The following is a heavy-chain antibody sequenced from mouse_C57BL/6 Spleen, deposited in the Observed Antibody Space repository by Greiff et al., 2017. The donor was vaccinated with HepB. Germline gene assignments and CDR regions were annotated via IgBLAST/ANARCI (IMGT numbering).Heavy chain of an antibody. J-gene: IGHJ3*01. CDR1: GYTFTDYY. Sequence: EVQLQQSGPELVKPGASVKISCKASGYTFTDYYMNWVKQSHGKSLEWIGDINANNGGTSYKQKFKGKATLTVDKSSSTAYMELRSLTSEDSAVYYCASGDDDIACVAYWGQGTLVTVSA. V-gene: IGHV1-26*01. CDR3: ASGDDDIACVAY. CDR2: INANNGGT. D-gene: IGHD2-4*01.